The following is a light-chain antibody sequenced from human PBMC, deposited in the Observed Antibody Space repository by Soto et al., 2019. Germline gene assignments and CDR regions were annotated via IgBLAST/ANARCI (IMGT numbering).Light chain of an antibody. CDR2: DVN. V-gene: IGLV2-14*03. CDR1: SSDVGGYNY. CDR3: SSYTSRSTLE. J-gene: IGLJ2*01. Sequence: QSALTQPASVSGSPGQSITISCTGTSSDVGGYNYVSWYQQHPGKAPKLIIYDVNNRPSGVSTRFSGSKSGNTASLTISGLQAEDEADYYCSSYCSSYTSRSTLEFGGGTKLTVL.